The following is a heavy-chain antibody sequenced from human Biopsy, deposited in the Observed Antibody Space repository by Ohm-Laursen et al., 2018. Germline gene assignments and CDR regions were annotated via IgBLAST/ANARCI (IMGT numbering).Heavy chain of an antibody. Sequence: SLRLSCSATGFSFCSNRMHWVRHGPGTGLGRVSVINIDGSGPSYADSVKGRFTISRDNTKNTLYLQMNSLGFEDSAVYYCARDIYYITNWRAFDMWGQGTMVTVSS. CDR3: ARDIYYITNWRAFDM. CDR2: INIDGSGP. CDR1: GFSFCSNR. V-gene: IGHV3-74*01. D-gene: IGHD1-1*01. J-gene: IGHJ3*02.